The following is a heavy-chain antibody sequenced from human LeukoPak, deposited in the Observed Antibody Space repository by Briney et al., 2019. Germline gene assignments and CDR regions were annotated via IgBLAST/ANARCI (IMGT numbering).Heavy chain of an antibody. CDR2: ISANSGSI. CDR3: VRLRRDLLVGDYFHY. D-gene: IGHD1-26*01. J-gene: IGHJ4*02. CDR1: GFTFDVYP. V-gene: IGHV3-9*01. Sequence: GRSLRLSCAASGFTFDVYPMHWVRQAPGKGLEGVSGISANSGSINYPASVRGRFTISRDNAKNSLFLHMTSLKTEDTALYYCVRLRRDLLVGDYFHYWGQGTLVTVSS.